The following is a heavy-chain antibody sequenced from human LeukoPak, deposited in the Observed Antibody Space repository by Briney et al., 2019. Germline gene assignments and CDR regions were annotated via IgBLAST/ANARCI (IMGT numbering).Heavy chain of an antibody. CDR3: ASDRVYYGLDV. CDR2: IKNDGYET. Sequence: GGSLRLSCAASGSTFSSYWMPWVRQAPGKGLMWVSRIKNDGYETNYADSVKGRFTISRDNAKNMLYLQMNSLTVEDTAVYYCASDRVYYGLDVWGQGTTVSVSS. V-gene: IGHV3-74*01. J-gene: IGHJ6*02. CDR1: GSTFSSYW.